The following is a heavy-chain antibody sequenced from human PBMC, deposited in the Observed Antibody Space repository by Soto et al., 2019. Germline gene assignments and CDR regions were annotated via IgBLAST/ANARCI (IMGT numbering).Heavy chain of an antibody. J-gene: IGHJ4*01. V-gene: IGHV4-59*01. CDR3: ARAIFGVVIYDY. CDR1: GGSISSYY. CDR2: IYYSGST. D-gene: IGHD3-3*01. Sequence: QVQLQESGPGLVKPSETLSLTCTVSGGSISSYYWSWIRQPPGKGLEWIGYIYYSGSTNYNPSLKIRFTISVDTSKNQCCLKLSSVTAADTAVYYCARAIFGVVIYDYWGHGTLVTVS.